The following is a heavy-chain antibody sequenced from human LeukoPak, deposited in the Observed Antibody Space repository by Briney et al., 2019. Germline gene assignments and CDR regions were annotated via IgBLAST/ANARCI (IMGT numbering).Heavy chain of an antibody. D-gene: IGHD2-2*02. V-gene: IGHV4-59*01. Sequence: PSETLPLTCTVSGGSISSYYWSWIRQPPGKGLEWIGYIYYSGSTNYNPSLKSRVTISVDTSKNQFSLKLSSVTAADTAVYYCARGDCSSTSCYTRRYWFDPWGQGTPVTVSS. CDR3: ARGDCSSTSCYTRRYWFDP. CDR1: GGSISSYY. J-gene: IGHJ5*02. CDR2: IYYSGST.